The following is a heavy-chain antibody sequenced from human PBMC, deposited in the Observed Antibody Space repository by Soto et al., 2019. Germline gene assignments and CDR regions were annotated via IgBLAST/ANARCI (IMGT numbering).Heavy chain of an antibody. CDR1: GYSFTSYW. Sequence: PGESLKISCKGSGYSFTSYWIGWVRQMPGKGLEWMGIIYPGDSDTRYSPSFQGQVTISADKSISTAYLQWSSLKASDTAMYYCASTQYYYDSSGPDAFDIWGQGTMVTVSS. V-gene: IGHV5-51*01. CDR2: IYPGDSDT. CDR3: ASTQYYYDSSGPDAFDI. J-gene: IGHJ3*02. D-gene: IGHD3-22*01.